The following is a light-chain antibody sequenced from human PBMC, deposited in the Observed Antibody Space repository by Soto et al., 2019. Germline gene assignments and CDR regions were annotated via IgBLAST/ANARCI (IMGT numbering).Light chain of an antibody. CDR1: QSVSSYS. Sequence: ENVFTQSPGTLSLSPGERATLSCRASQSVSSYSLAWYQQKPGQAPRLVMCGTSNRATGIPDRFSGSGSGTDFTLTISRLEPEDFAVYYCQQYDSSPRTFGQGTKVDIK. CDR3: QQYDSSPRT. CDR2: GTS. J-gene: IGKJ1*01. V-gene: IGKV3-20*01.